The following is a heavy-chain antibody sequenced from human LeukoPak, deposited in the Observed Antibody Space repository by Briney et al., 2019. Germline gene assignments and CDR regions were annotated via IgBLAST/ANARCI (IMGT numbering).Heavy chain of an antibody. D-gene: IGHD3-22*01. CDR3: ASGARSSGYYSGAFDP. Sequence: ASVKVSCKASGYTFTSYDVNWVRQATGQGLEWIGWMNPNSGNTGYAQKFQGRVTMTRNTSISTAYMELSSLRSEDTAVYYCASGARSSGYYSGAFDPWGQGTLVTVSS. CDR2: MNPNSGNT. J-gene: IGHJ5*02. CDR1: GYTFTSYD. V-gene: IGHV1-8*01.